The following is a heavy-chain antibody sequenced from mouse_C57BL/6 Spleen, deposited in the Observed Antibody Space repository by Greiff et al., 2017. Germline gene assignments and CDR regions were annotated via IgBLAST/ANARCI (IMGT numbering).Heavy chain of an antibody. CDR3: TRAYYYGYAMDY. CDR2: IDPETGGT. J-gene: IGHJ4*01. V-gene: IGHV1-15*01. Sequence: QVQLQQSGAELVRPGASVTLSCKASGYTFTDYEMHWVKQTPVHGLEWIGAIDPETGGTAYNQKFKGKAILTADKSSSTAYMELRSLTSEDSAVYYCTRAYYYGYAMDYWGQGTSVTVSS. CDR1: GYTFTDYE. D-gene: IGHD1-1*01.